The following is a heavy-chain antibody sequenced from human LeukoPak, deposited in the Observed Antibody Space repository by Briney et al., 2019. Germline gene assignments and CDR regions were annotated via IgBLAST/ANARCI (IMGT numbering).Heavy chain of an antibody. CDR2: ISPKNGNT. J-gene: IGHJ4*02. V-gene: IGHV1-18*01. D-gene: IGHD2-15*01. Sequence: ASVKVSCKASGYTFTSYGLSWVRQAPGQGLEWMGWISPKNGNTNYAQNLQGRVSLTTDTSTSTAYMELRSLRSDDTAMYYCARRYWSGGACYRHFDYWGQGTLVTVSS. CDR1: GYTFTSYG. CDR3: ARRYWSGGACYRHFDY.